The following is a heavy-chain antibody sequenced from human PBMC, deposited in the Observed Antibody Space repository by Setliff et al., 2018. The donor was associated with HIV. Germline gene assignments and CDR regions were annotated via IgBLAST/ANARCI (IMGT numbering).Heavy chain of an antibody. V-gene: IGHV4-59*08. CDR3: ARASYSSSSYDYYIDV. CDR2: IYNSGST. J-gene: IGHJ6*03. D-gene: IGHD6-6*01. CDR1: GGSINSYF. Sequence: SETLSLTCTVSGGSINSYFWSWIRQPPGKALEWIGYIYNSGSTNYNPSLRSRGTISVDTSKNQFSLKLRSVTAADTAVYYCARASYSSSSYDYYIDVWGKGTTVTVSS.